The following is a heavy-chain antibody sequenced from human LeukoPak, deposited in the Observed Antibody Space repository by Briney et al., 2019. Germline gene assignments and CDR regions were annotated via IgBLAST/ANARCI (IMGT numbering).Heavy chain of an antibody. D-gene: IGHD5-24*01. CDR1: GFTFSSYA. J-gene: IGHJ4*02. V-gene: IGHV3-23*01. Sequence: GGSLRLSCAASGFTFSSYAMSWVRQAPGKGLEWVSAISGSGGSTYYADSVKGRFTISRDNSKNTLYLQMNSLRAEDTAVCYCAKDRRDGYKTFDYWGQGTLVTVSS. CDR3: AKDRRDGYKTFDY. CDR2: ISGSGGST.